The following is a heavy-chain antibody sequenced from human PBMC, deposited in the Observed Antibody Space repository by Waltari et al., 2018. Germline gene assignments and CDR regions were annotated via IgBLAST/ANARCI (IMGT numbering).Heavy chain of an antibody. J-gene: IGHJ4*02. CDR3: GKDLHYYAADY. Sequence: EVQLLESGGGLVQPGGSLRLSWAASGFNFMNFAMVWVRRGPGKGLEGVAGVGSYFATQAGVYVKGRVTISRDNSKNTVYREMNNLRAEDTAIYFCGKDLHYYAADYWGQGTLVTVSA. CDR1: GFNFMNFA. D-gene: IGHD3-10*01. CDR2: VGSYFAT. V-gene: IGHV3-23*01.